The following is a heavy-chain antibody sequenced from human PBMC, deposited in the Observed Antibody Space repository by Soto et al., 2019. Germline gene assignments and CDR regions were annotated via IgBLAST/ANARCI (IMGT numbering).Heavy chain of an antibody. V-gene: IGHV1-69*04. CDR3: ARDSKYDYIWGSYRDAFDI. D-gene: IGHD3-16*02. CDR1: GGTFSSYA. Sequence: SVKVSCKASGGTFSSYAISWVRQAPGQGLEWMGRIIPILGIANYAQKFQGRVTITADKSTSTAYMELSSLRSEDTAVYYCARDSKYDYIWGSYRDAFDIWGQGTMVTVSS. J-gene: IGHJ3*02. CDR2: IIPILGIA.